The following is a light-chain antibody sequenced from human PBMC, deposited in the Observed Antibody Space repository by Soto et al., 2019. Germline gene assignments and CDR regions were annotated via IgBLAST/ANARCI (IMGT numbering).Light chain of an antibody. CDR3: PQSYSTPHT. CDR2: AAS. V-gene: IGKV1-39*01. Sequence: IQIIQSRSTLSASERDTGTITFRASQSISGWFAWYQQRPGKAPKLLIYAASSLQSGVPSRFSGSGSGTDFTLTISSLQPEDFPTYYSPQSYSTPHTSGQGTLPEVK. J-gene: IGKJ5*01. CDR1: QSISGW.